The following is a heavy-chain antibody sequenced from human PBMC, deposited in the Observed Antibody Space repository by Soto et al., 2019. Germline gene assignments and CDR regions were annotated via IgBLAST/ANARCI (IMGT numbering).Heavy chain of an antibody. V-gene: IGHV1-3*01. J-gene: IGHJ4*02. Sequence: ASVKVSCKASGYTFTSYAMHWVRQAPGQRLEWMGWINAGNGNTKYSQKFQGRVTITRDTSASTAYMELSSLRSEDTAVYYCARDGGLLWFGELLGYDYWGQGTLVTVSS. CDR2: INAGNGNT. CDR3: ARDGGLLWFGELLGYDY. CDR1: GYTFTSYA. D-gene: IGHD3-10*01.